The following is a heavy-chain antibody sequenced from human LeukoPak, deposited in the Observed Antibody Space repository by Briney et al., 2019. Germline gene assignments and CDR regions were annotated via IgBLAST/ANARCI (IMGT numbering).Heavy chain of an antibody. Sequence: SQTLSLTCAVSGGSISSGGYSWSWIRQPPGKGLEWIGYIYHSGSTYYNPSLKSRITISVDTFENRFSLKLSSVTATDTAVYYCARDCSGGSCYGAFDIWGQGTMVTVSS. D-gene: IGHD2-15*01. CDR2: IYHSGST. J-gene: IGHJ3*02. CDR1: GGSISSGGYS. V-gene: IGHV4-30-2*05. CDR3: ARDCSGGSCYGAFDI.